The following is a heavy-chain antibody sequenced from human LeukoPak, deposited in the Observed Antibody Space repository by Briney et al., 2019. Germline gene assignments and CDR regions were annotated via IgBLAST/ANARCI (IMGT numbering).Heavy chain of an antibody. J-gene: IGHJ4*02. D-gene: IGHD2-15*01. CDR1: GFTFGDYA. V-gene: IGHV3-7*01. CDR3: GRDRTKDSIDY. CDR2: INQDGSVT. Sequence: PGGSLRLSCTASGFTFGDYAMSWVRQAPGKGPEWMANINQDGSVTSYVGSVEGRFTISRDNAKNSLFLQMDSLRAEDTALYYCGRDRTKDSIDYWGQGTLVTVSS.